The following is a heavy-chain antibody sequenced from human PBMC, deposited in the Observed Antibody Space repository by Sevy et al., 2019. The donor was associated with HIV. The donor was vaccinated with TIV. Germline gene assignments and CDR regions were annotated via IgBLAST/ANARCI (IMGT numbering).Heavy chain of an antibody. V-gene: IGHV3-30-3*01. J-gene: IGHJ6*02. D-gene: IGHD4-17*01. CDR3: ARPRANYVDNYFFYAMDV. Sequence: GGSLRLSCAASGFAFTNYYAMHWVRQAPGKGLEWVGLISFDESDKYYADSVKGRFTISRDNFKNTLYLQMNSLTTEDTAVYYCARPRANYVDNYFFYAMDVWGQGTTVTVSS. CDR2: ISFDESDK. CDR1: GFAFTNYYA.